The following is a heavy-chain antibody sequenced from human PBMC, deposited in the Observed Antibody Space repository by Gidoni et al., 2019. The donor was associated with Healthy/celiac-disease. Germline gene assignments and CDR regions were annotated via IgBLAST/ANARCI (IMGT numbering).Heavy chain of an antibody. D-gene: IGHD2-8*01. CDR3: AGDRIALMVYEYYGMDV. CDR1: GFTFSSSG. J-gene: IGHJ6*02. Sequence: QVQLVESGGGVVQPGRSLVLSCAAPGFTFSSSGMHWVRQAPGKGLEWVAVIWYDGSNKYYADSVKGRFTISRDNSKNTLYLQMNSLRAEDTAVYYCAGDRIALMVYEYYGMDVWGQGTTVTVSS. CDR2: IWYDGSNK. V-gene: IGHV3-33*01.